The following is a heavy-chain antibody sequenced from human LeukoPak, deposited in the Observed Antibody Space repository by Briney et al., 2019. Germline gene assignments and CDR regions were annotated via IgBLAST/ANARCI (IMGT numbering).Heavy chain of an antibody. CDR2: INPSDGRR. CDR3: VRAYNREAVTGPTNAPFDY. Sequence: ASVTVSFKSSVYTFTNYYMHWVRQAPGQGLEWMGVINPSDGRRSYAQKFQGRVTMTRDTSKSTVYMDLSSLRSEDTAAYYCVRAYNREAVTGPTNAPFDYWGQGTLVPVSS. V-gene: IGHV1-46*01. J-gene: IGHJ4*02. CDR1: VYTFTNYY. D-gene: IGHD6-19*01.